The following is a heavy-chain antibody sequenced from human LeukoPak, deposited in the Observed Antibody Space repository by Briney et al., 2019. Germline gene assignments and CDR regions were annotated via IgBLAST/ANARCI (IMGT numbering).Heavy chain of an antibody. V-gene: IGHV3-15*01. CDR2: IKSKGDGETT. CDR3: TTDLGLTMIRGVIVS. D-gene: IGHD3-10*01. Sequence: PGESLRLSCAASGFTFTNAWMSWVRQAPGKGLAWVGRIKSKGDGETTDYAAPVKGRFTMSRDDSKATLYLQMNYLEAEDTAVYYCTTDLGLTMIRGVIVSWGQGALVTVSS. J-gene: IGHJ4*02. CDR1: GFTFTNAW.